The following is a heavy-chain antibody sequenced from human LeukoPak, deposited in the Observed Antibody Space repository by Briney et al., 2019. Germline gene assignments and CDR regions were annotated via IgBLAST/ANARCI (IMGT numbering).Heavy chain of an antibody. CDR1: GGSVSSGSYY. CDR2: IYYSGST. V-gene: IGHV4-61*01. J-gene: IGHJ6*02. Sequence: SETLSLTCTVSGGSVSSGSYYWSWIRQPPGKGLEWIGYIYYSGSTNYNPSLKSRVTISVDTSKNQFSLKLSSVTAADTAVYFCARGRSSGWYAYYYYGMDVWGQGTTVTVSS. CDR3: ARGRSSGWYAYYYYGMDV. D-gene: IGHD6-19*01.